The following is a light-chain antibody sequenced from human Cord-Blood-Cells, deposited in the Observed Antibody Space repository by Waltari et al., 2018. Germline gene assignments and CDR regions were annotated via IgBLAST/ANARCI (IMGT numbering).Light chain of an antibody. Sequence: SSELTQDPAVSVALVQTVRITCQGDSLRSYYASWYQQKPGQAPVLVIYGKNNRPSGIPDLFSGSSSGNTASLTITGAQAEDEADYYCNSRDSSCNHVVFGGGTKLTVL. V-gene: IGLV3-19*01. CDR2: GKN. CDR1: SLRSYY. J-gene: IGLJ2*01. CDR3: NSRDSSCNHVV.